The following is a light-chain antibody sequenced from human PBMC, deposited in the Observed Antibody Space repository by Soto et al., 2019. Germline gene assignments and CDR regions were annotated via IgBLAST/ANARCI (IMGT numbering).Light chain of an antibody. V-gene: IGKV3-20*01. J-gene: IGKJ5*01. CDR1: QSVSSN. Sequence: IVMTQYPASLSLSPGERATLSCGASQSVSSNLAWYQQKPGQAPRLLIYGASSRATGIPDRFSGSGSGTDVTITISRLQTEDVSVYYCQQYGSSPITFGQGTRLEIK. CDR3: QQYGSSPIT. CDR2: GAS.